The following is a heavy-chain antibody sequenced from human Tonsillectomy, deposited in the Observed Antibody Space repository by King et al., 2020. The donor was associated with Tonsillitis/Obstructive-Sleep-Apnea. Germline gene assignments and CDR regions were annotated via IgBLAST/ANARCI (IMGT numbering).Heavy chain of an antibody. V-gene: IGHV3-30*04. D-gene: IGHD6-19*01. Sequence: VQLVESGGGVVQPGRSLRLSCAASGFTFSSYAIHWVRQAPGKGREWVALISYDGSNKYYADSVKGRFTISRDNSKNTLYLQMNSLRAEDTAVYYCAREIGSSGWYPHFDNWGQGTLVTVSS. J-gene: IGHJ4*02. CDR3: AREIGSSGWYPHFDN. CDR2: ISYDGSNK. CDR1: GFTFSSYA.